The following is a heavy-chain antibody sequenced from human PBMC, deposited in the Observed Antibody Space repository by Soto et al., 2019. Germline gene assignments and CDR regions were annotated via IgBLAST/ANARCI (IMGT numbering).Heavy chain of an antibody. CDR3: ARDTGSMILTGYYNWFDP. CDR1: GYTFTGYY. Sequence: ASVKVSCKASGYTFTGYYMHWVRQAPGQGLEWMGWISAYNGNTNYAQKLQGRVTMTTDTSTSTAYMELRSLRSDDTAVYYCARDTGSMILTGYYNWFDPWGQGTLVTVSS. V-gene: IGHV1-18*04. D-gene: IGHD3-9*01. J-gene: IGHJ5*02. CDR2: ISAYNGNT.